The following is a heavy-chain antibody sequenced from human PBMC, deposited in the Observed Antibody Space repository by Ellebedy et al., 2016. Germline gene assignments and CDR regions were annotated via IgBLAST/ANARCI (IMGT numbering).Heavy chain of an antibody. Sequence: GESLKISXQTSGYDFTNFWIGWVRQMPGTGLEWMGIIFPRDSDTRYNLSFVGQVTISADKSITTAYLQWSSLKASDSATYYCVRHHPNRSYRSGGDYYYYIDVWGKGTTVTVSS. CDR1: GYDFTNFW. CDR2: IFPRDSDT. J-gene: IGHJ6*03. V-gene: IGHV5-51*01. CDR3: VRHHPNRSYRSGGDYYYYIDV. D-gene: IGHD5-18*01.